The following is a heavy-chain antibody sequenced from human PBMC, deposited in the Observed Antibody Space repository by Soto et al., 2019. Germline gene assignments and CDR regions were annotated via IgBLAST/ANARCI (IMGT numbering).Heavy chain of an antibody. CDR2: INAGNGNT. V-gene: IGHV1-3*01. Sequence: ASVKVSCKASGYTFTSYAMHWVRQAPGQRLEWMGWINAGNGNTKYSQKFQGRVTITRDTSASTAYMELSSLRSEDTAVYYCARELEAYRPGIAAAGFDYWGQGTLVTVSS. D-gene: IGHD6-13*01. CDR1: GYTFTSYA. CDR3: ARELEAYRPGIAAAGFDY. J-gene: IGHJ4*02.